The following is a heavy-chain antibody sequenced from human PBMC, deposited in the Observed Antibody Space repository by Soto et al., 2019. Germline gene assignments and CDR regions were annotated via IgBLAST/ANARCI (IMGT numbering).Heavy chain of an antibody. J-gene: IGHJ4*02. CDR1: GGSFSGYY. CDR3: ARGPQNLTTVTTYDY. CDR2: INHSGST. V-gene: IGHV4-34*01. Sequence: PSETLSLTCAVYGGSFSGYYWSWIRQPPGKGLEWIGEINHSGSTNYNPSLKSRVTISVDTSKNQFSLKLSSVTAADTAVYYCARGPQNLTTVTTYDYWGQGTLVTVS. D-gene: IGHD4-17*01.